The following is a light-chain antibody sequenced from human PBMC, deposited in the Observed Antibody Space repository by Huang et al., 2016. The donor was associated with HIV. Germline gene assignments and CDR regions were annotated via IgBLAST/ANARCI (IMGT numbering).Light chain of an antibody. CDR2: WAA. CDR1: QNGWSTSNNENY. V-gene: IGKV4-1*01. CDR3: HQYYSAPRT. Sequence: DLVMTQSPDSLAVSLGARAAINCKSRQNGWSTSNNENYVAWYQQKPGQPPKLLIYWAATRESGVPDRCNGSGSGTDFTRTISSLQAEDVAVYYCHQYYSAPRTFGQGTKVQIK. J-gene: IGKJ1*01.